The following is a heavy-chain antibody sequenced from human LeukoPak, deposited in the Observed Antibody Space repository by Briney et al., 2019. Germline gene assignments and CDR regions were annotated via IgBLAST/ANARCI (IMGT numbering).Heavy chain of an antibody. CDR1: GYTLTELS. V-gene: IGHV1-24*01. Sequence: GASVKVSCKVSGYTLTELSMHWVRQAPGKGLEWMGGFDPEDGETIYAQKFQGRVTMTEDTSTDTAYMKLSSLRSEDTAVYYCATVGLICSSTSCYFDYWGQGTLVTVSS. J-gene: IGHJ4*02. D-gene: IGHD2-2*01. CDR2: FDPEDGET. CDR3: ATVGLICSSTSCYFDY.